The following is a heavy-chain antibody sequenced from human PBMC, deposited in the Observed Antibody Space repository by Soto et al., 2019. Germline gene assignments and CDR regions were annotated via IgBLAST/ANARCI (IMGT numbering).Heavy chain of an antibody. CDR3: ARVRFTGNYLPDY. CDR2: ISSDESST. D-gene: IGHD3-10*01. J-gene: IGHJ4*02. CDR1: GFTFSSYW. Sequence: GGSLRLSCAASGFTFSSYWMHWVRQAPGKGLVWVSRISSDESSTNYADSVKGRFTISRDNAKNTLYLQMNSLTAEDTALYYCARVRFTGNYLPDYWGQGTLVTVSS. V-gene: IGHV3-74*01.